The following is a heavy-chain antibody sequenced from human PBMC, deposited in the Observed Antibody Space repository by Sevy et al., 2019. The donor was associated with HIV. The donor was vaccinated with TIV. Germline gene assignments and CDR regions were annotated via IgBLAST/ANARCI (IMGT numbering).Heavy chain of an antibody. CDR3: ARSISWYASFDS. V-gene: IGHV1-69*13. CDR1: GRTFRNYA. D-gene: IGHD6-13*01. Sequence: KAGPSVKVSCKASGRTFRNYALSWVRQAPGQGLEWMGGIIPMFETANYVQKFQGRVTITADESTNTAYMELSSLRSEDTAIYYCARSISWYASFDSWGQGTLVTVSS. J-gene: IGHJ4*02. CDR2: IIPMFETA.